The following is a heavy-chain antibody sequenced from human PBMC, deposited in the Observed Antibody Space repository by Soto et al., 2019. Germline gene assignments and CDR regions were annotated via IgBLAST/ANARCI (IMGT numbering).Heavy chain of an antibody. D-gene: IGHD1-26*01. J-gene: IGHJ4*02. CDR2: FIPIFGTA. V-gene: IGHV1-69*12. CDR1: GGTFSSYA. CDR3: SRALAVGATDY. Sequence: HVQLVQSGAEVKKPGSSVKVSCKASGGTFSSYAISWVRQAPGQGLEWLVGFIPIFGTANYAQKFQGRVTITADEATSTAYMKLSSLRSEDTAVYYCSRALAVGATDYWGQGTMVTVSS.